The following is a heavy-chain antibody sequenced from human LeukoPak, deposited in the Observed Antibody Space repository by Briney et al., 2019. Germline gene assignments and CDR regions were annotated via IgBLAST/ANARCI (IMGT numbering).Heavy chain of an antibody. D-gene: IGHD2-15*01. V-gene: IGHV3-30-3*01. CDR2: ISYDGSNK. Sequence: GGSLRLSCAASGFTVSSNYMSWVRQAPGKGLEWVAVISYDGSNKYYADSVKGRFTISRDNSRNTLYLQMNSLRAEDTAVYYCARDFMLLPSPGAFDYWGQGTLVTVSS. CDR1: GFTVSSNY. CDR3: ARDFMLLPSPGAFDY. J-gene: IGHJ4*02.